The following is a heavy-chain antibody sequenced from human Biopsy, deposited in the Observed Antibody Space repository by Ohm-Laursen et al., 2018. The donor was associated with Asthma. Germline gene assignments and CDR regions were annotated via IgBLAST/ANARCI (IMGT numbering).Heavy chain of an antibody. Sequence: SLRLSCSASGFTFSTYGMHWVRQAPGKGLEWVAVISYDGNHKFYEDSVKGRFTISRDNSKNTLYLQMNSLRTEDTAVYYCAKRRGYSGHDNDYWGQGTLVIISS. V-gene: IGHV3-30*18. CDR3: AKRRGYSGHDNDY. J-gene: IGHJ4*02. CDR1: GFTFSTYG. D-gene: IGHD5-12*01. CDR2: ISYDGNHK.